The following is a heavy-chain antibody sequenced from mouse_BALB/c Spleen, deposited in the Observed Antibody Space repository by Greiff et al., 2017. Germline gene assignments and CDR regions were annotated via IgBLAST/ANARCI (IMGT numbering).Heavy chain of an antibody. V-gene: IGHV1-18*01. CDR1: GYTFTDYN. Sequence: EVQRVESGPELVKPGASVKMSCKASGYTFTDYNMDWVKQSHGKSLEWIGDINPNNGGTIYNQKFKGKATLTVDKSSSTAYMELRSLTSEDTAVYYCARKGEKRRGSYFSPYYYAMDYWGQGTSVTVSS. D-gene: IGHD2-12*01. J-gene: IGHJ4*01. CDR3: ARKGEKRRGSYFSPYYYAMDY. CDR2: INPNNGGT.